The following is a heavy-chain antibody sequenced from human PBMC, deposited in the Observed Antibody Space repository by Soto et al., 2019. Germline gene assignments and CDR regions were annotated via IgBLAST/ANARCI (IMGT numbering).Heavy chain of an antibody. Sequence: EEQLVESGGGLVQPGGSLRLSCAASGLTFSSYWMHWVRQAPGKGLVWVSRIKRDGSDTSYAGSVKGRFTTSRDNAKSILYLQMNSLRAENTAVYYCARDDGTGTYYTPSWGQGTLVTVSS. V-gene: IGHV3-74*01. CDR1: GLTFSSYW. D-gene: IGHD3-10*01. CDR2: IKRDGSDT. J-gene: IGHJ5*02. CDR3: ARDDGTGTYYTPS.